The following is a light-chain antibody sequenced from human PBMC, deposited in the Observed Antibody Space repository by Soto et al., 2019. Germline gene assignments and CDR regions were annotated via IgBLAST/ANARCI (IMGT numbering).Light chain of an antibody. CDR1: QSVYANY. CDR2: SGS. J-gene: IGKJ2*01. CDR3: HQYGRSST. V-gene: IGKV3-20*01. Sequence: EIVLTQSPDTLSLSPGARATLSCRASQSVYANYLAWYQQKPGQAPRLLIYSGSERAIGIPDRFSGTGSGTDFTLTISRLEPEDFAVYYCHQYGRSSTFGQGTKLEIK.